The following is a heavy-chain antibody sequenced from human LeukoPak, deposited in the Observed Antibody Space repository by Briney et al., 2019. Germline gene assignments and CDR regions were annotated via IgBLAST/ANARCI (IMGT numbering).Heavy chain of an antibody. Sequence: GSLRLSCVASGFSFSNAWVNWVRQAPGKGLEWVGRIRNQAHGGTTDYAVPVKGRFTISRDDSQNTLYLQMNSLKTEDTAVYYCTQTGGPFDYWGQGTLVTVSS. CDR1: GFSFSNAW. CDR3: TQTGGPFDY. CDR2: IRNQAHGGTT. J-gene: IGHJ4*02. D-gene: IGHD3-16*01. V-gene: IGHV3-15*07.